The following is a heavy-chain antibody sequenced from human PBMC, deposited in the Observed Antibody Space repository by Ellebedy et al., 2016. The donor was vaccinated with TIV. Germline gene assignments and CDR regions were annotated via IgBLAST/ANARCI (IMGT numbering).Heavy chain of an antibody. Sequence: GGSLRLSCAASGFTFSSYSMNWVRQAPGKGLEWVSSISSRSSYIYHADSVKGRFTISRDNAKNSLYLQMNSLRAEDTAVYYCARDLWYGYYYYGMDVWGQGTTVTVSS. CDR1: GFTFSSYS. D-gene: IGHD6-13*01. CDR2: ISSRSSYI. V-gene: IGHV3-21*01. CDR3: ARDLWYGYYYYGMDV. J-gene: IGHJ6*02.